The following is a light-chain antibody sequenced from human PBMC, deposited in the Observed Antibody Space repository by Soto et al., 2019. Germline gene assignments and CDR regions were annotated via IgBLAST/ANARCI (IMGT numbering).Light chain of an antibody. Sequence: DIQMTQSPSTLSASVGDRVTITCRASQSMSSWLAWYQQKPGKAPNLLIYDASSLKHGVPSRFSGSGSGTEFTLTISSLQPDDFATYYCQQYNTYSPWTFGQGTRVEIK. CDR3: QQYNTYSPWT. V-gene: IGKV1-5*01. CDR2: DAS. CDR1: QSMSSW. J-gene: IGKJ1*01.